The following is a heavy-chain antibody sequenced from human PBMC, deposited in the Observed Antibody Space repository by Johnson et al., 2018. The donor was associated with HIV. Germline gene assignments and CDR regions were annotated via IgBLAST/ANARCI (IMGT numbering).Heavy chain of an antibody. CDR1: GFTFSSYA. V-gene: IGHV3-64*01. J-gene: IGHJ3*01. CDR3: ARDGPWLQSQRDAFDF. Sequence: VQLVESGGGLVQPGGSLRLSCAASGFTFSSYAMHWVRQAPGKGLEYVSAISSNGGSTYYANSVKGRFTISRDNAKNSLYLQMNSLRVEDTAVYYCARDGPWLQSQRDAFDFWGQGTMVTVSS. CDR2: ISSNGGST. D-gene: IGHD5-24*01.